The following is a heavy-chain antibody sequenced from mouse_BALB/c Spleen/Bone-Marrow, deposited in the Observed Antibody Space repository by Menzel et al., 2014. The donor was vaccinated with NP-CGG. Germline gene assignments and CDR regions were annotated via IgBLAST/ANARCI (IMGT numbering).Heavy chain of an antibody. V-gene: IGHV2-9*02. D-gene: IGHD1-1*01. J-gene: IGHJ4*01. CDR3: ARDYYGSLYAMDY. CDR2: IWAGGST. Sequence: VKLMESGPGLVAPSQSLSITCTVSGFSLTSYGLHWVRQPPGKGLEWLGVIWAGGSTNYNSALMSRLSISKDNSKSQVFLKMNSLQTDDTAMYYCARDYYGSLYAMDYWGIGTSVTVSS. CDR1: GFSLTSYG.